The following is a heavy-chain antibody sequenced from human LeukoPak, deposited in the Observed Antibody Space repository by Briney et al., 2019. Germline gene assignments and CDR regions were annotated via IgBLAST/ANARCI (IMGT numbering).Heavy chain of an antibody. J-gene: IGHJ4*02. D-gene: IGHD3-9*01. CDR3: AKDMHDILTGQGYFDY. Sequence: PGGSLRLSCAASGFTFSSYGMHWVRQAPGKGLEWVAVISYDGSNKYYADSVKGRFTISRDNSKNTLYLQMNSLRAEDTAVYYCAKDMHDILTGQGYFDYWGQGTLVTVSS. CDR1: GFTFSSYG. V-gene: IGHV3-30*18. CDR2: ISYDGSNK.